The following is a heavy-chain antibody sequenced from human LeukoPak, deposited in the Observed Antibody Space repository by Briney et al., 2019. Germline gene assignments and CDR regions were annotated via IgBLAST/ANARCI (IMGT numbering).Heavy chain of an antibody. Sequence: ASVKVSCKASGYTFTGYYMHWVRQAPGQGLEWMGWINPESGDTSYAHSFKGRVTMTRDTSINTAYLELSRLTSGDTAVYFCAGVSYLCGGDCYRDAFHFWGQGTVVTVSS. CDR3: AGVSYLCGGDCYRDAFHF. CDR2: INPESGDT. CDR1: GYTFTGYY. D-gene: IGHD2-21*02. J-gene: IGHJ3*01. V-gene: IGHV1-2*07.